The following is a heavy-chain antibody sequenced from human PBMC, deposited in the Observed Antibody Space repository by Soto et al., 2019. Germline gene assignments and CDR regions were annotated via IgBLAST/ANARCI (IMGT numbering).Heavy chain of an antibody. CDR1: GFTFSLYS. Sequence: EVQLVESGGGLVQPGGSLRLSCAASGFTFSLYSMSWVRQAPGKGLEWVSYISRRSTGINYADSVKGRFTISRDDVTNSMHLQMNSLRDGDTAVYYCARAVTWGLDVWGQGTTVSISS. CDR2: ISRRSTGI. D-gene: IGHD3-10*01. CDR3: ARAVTWGLDV. V-gene: IGHV3-48*02. J-gene: IGHJ6*01.